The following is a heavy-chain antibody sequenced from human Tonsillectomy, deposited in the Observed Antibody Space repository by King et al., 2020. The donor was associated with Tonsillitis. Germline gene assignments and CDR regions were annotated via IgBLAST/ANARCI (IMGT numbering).Heavy chain of an antibody. J-gene: IGHJ4*02. CDR3: AKTGTTMATEFDY. V-gene: IGHV3-23*04. CDR2: VSGRGSTT. CDR1: GFTFSNYA. Sequence: VQLVESGGGLVQPGGSLRISCEASGFTFSNYAMAWVCQAPGKGLEWVSVVSGRGSTTFYADSVKGRLTVSRDNSKNTLFLQMNSLRAEDTAVYYCAKTGTTMATEFDYWGQGTLVTVSS. D-gene: IGHD4-23*01.